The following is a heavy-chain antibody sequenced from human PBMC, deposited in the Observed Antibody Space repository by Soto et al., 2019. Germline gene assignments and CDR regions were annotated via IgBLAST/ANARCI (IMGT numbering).Heavy chain of an antibody. V-gene: IGHV4-59*12. CDR1: GGSISSYY. Sequence: SETLSLTCTVSGGSISSYYWIWIRQPPGKGLEWIGYISHSGSTNYNPSFKSRPTISVDTSKNQISLKLRSVSAADTAVYYCARASPDGDYALDYWGQGTLVTVSS. CDR3: ARASPDGDYALDY. CDR2: ISHSGST. D-gene: IGHD4-17*01. J-gene: IGHJ4*02.